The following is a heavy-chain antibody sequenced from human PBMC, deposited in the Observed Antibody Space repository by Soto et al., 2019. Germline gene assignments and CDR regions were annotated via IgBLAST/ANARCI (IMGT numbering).Heavy chain of an antibody. Sequence: GGSLSLSCAASGFTFYNYEMNWVRQAPGKGLEWISYITSTGSTTYYADSVKGRFTISRDNAKNSLYLQMNSLRAGDTAVYYCARGNSPINISWGQGTLVTVSS. J-gene: IGHJ4*02. V-gene: IGHV3-48*03. CDR3: ARGNSPINIS. D-gene: IGHD5-12*01. CDR2: ITSTGSTT. CDR1: GFTFYNYE.